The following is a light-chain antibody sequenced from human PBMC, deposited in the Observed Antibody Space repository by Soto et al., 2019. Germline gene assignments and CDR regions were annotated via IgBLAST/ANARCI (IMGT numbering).Light chain of an antibody. J-gene: IGLJ1*01. CDR1: SRDVGNYNY. Sequence: QSVLTQPASVPGSPGQSITISCTGTSRDVGNYNYVSWYQQHPGKAPKLMIYGVSNRPSGVSNRFSGSKSGNTASLTISGLQAEDEADYYCSSYTTSSTLVFGTGTKVTVL. CDR3: SSYTTSSTLV. CDR2: GVS. V-gene: IGLV2-14*01.